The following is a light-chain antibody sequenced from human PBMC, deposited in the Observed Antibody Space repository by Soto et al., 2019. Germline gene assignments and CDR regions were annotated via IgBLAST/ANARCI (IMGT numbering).Light chain of an antibody. Sequence: QSALTQPRSVSGSPGQSVTISCTGTSSDVGGYNFVSWYQQHPGRAPKLIISDVTKRPSGVPDRFFGSKFGNTASLTISGLQAEDEADYYCCSYAGTYIPFVFGTGTQLTVL. J-gene: IGLJ7*01. CDR2: DVT. CDR1: SSDVGGYNF. V-gene: IGLV2-11*01. CDR3: CSYAGTYIPFV.